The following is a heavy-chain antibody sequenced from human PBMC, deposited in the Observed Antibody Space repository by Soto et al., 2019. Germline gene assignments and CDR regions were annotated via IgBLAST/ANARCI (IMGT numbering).Heavy chain of an antibody. CDR2: IYNSGST. J-gene: IGHJ4*02. CDR1: GGSINNNGYF. CDR3: ARGPSGDKVDS. D-gene: IGHD1-26*01. Sequence: QVQLQESGPGVVEPSQTLSLTCTVSGGSINNNGYFWSWIRQPPGSGLEWIGHIYNSGSTYSNPSLTSRLTISVDTSKNQFSLKLSSVTAADTAVYYCARGPSGDKVDSWGQGTLVTVSS. V-gene: IGHV4-30-4*01.